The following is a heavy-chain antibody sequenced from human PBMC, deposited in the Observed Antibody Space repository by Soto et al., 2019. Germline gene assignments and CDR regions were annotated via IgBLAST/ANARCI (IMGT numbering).Heavy chain of an antibody. CDR1: GFTFDDYT. CDR3: AKGRSMRQLVSPFDY. Sequence: LRLSCAAPGFTFDDYTMHWVRQAPGKGLEWVSLISWDGGSTYYADSVKGRFTISRDNSKNSLYLQMNSLRTEDTALYYCAKGRSMRQLVSPFDYWGQGTLVTVSS. D-gene: IGHD6-13*01. CDR2: ISWDGGST. J-gene: IGHJ4*02. V-gene: IGHV3-43*01.